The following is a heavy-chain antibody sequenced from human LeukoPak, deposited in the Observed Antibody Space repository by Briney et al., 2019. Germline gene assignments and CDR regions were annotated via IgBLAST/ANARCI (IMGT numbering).Heavy chain of an antibody. Sequence: AASVKVSCKASGGTFSSYAISWVRQAPGQGLEWMGGIIPIFGTANYAQKFQGRVAITADESTSTAYMELSSLRSEDTAVYYCARSGGITMVRGVIVRAPYFDYWGQGTLVTVSS. CDR3: ARSGGITMVRGVIVRAPYFDY. J-gene: IGHJ4*02. CDR2: IIPIFGTA. D-gene: IGHD3-10*01. CDR1: GGTFSSYA. V-gene: IGHV1-69*13.